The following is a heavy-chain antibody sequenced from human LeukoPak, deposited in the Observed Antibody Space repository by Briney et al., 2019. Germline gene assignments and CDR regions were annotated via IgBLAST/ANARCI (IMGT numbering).Heavy chain of an antibody. D-gene: IGHD3-10*01. Sequence: SVKVSCKASGGTFSSYAISWVRQAPGQGLEWMGRIIPIVGIANYAQKFQGRVTITADKSTSTAYMELSSLRSDDTAGYYCARGGGTRLLWFGELPNAFDIWGQGTMVTVSS. V-gene: IGHV1-69*04. J-gene: IGHJ3*02. CDR1: GGTFSSYA. CDR3: ARGGGTRLLWFGELPNAFDI. CDR2: IIPIVGIA.